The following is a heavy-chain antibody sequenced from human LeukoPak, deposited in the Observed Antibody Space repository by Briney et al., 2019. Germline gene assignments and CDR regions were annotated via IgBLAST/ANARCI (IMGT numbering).Heavy chain of an antibody. V-gene: IGHV3-23*01. D-gene: IGHD6-13*01. CDR2: ISGSGGGT. CDR1: GVTFCSYA. J-gene: IGHJ4*02. CDR3: AKDESPYKQQYYFDY. Sequence: PGGALRLSCAASGVTFCSYAMKWVRQAPGEGVEGVSAISGSGGGTYYADSVKGRFTISRDNSKNTLYLQMNSLRAEDTAVYYCAKDESPYKQQYYFDYWGQGTLVTVSS.